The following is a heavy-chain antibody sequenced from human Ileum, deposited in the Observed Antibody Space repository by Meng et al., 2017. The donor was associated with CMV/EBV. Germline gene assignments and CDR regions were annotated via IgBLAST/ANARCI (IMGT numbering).Heavy chain of an antibody. CDR3: AKDITPEGRSIASPQVKNWFDP. CDR2: ILSYVSST. D-gene: IGHD6-6*01. Sequence: PLPWSRHAPCQALDWVSLILSYVSSTYYADSVKGPFTISIANSKDSLYLQLNILITDHTALYYSAKDITPEGRSIASPQVKNWFDPWGQGTLVTVSS. CDR1: P. V-gene: IGHV3-43*01. J-gene: IGHJ5*02.